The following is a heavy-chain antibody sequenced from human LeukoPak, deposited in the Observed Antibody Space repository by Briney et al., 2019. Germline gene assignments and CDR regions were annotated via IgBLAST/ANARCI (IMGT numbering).Heavy chain of an antibody. J-gene: IGHJ4*02. CDR2: ISSSSSTI. V-gene: IGHV3-48*02. CDR3: AKGKDSVAGATNDY. CDR1: GFTFSSYS. D-gene: IGHD6-19*01. Sequence: RGSLRLSCAASGFTFSSYSMNWVRQAPGKGLEWVSYISSSSSTIYYADSVKGRFTISRDNAKNSLYLQMNSLRDEDTAVYYCAKGKDSVAGATNDYWGQGTLVTVSS.